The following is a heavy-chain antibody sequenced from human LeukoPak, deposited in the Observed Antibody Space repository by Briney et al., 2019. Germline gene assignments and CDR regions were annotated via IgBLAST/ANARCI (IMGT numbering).Heavy chain of an antibody. J-gene: IGHJ4*02. Sequence: PGGSLRLSCAASGFTFSDYYMSWIRQAPGKGLEWVSAISGSATGYMTNYADSVKGRFTISRDNDKNTLYLQMSSLRVEDTAVYYCTIHYWAFEFWGQGTLVTVSS. V-gene: IGHV3-11*03. CDR1: GFTFSDYY. D-gene: IGHD2-8*02. CDR3: TIHYWAFEF. CDR2: ISGSATGYMT.